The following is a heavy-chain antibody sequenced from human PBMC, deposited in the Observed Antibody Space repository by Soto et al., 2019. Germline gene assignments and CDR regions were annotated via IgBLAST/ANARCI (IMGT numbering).Heavy chain of an antibody. Sequence: GASVKVSCKASGYTFTSYGISWVRQAPGQGLEWMGWISAYNGNTNYAQKLQGRVTMTTDTSTSTAYMELRSLRSDDTAVYYCARIENYYYYYYMDVWGKGTTVTVSS. J-gene: IGHJ6*03. CDR2: ISAYNGNT. CDR1: GYTFTSYG. V-gene: IGHV1-18*01. CDR3: ARIENYYYYYYMDV.